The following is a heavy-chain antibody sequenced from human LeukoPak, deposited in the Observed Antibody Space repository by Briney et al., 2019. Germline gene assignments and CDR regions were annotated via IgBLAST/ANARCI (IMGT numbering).Heavy chain of an antibody. Sequence: SETLSLTCTVSGASINSAGYYWSWIRQLPGKGLEWIGYISYTGSTYYNPSLKSRVIISRDTSKNQFSLKLSSVTAADTAIYYCTRGDYWGQGTLVTVSS. CDR3: TRGDY. CDR2: ISYTGST. V-gene: IGHV4-31*03. J-gene: IGHJ4*02. CDR1: GASINSAGYY.